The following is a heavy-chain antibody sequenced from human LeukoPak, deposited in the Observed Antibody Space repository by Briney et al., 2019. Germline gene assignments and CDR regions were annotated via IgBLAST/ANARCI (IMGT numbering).Heavy chain of an antibody. CDR3: AGPGISDYGLDV. D-gene: IGHD3-3*02. CDR2: ISSASSYI. J-gene: IGHJ6*02. V-gene: IGHV3-21*01. Sequence: PGRSLRLSCTGSGFTFGDYGMSWVRQAPGKGLEWVSSISSASSYIYYADSVKGRFIISRDNSKNALFLQMNSLRAEDTAVYYCAGPGISDYGLDVWGQGTTVTVSS. CDR1: GFTFGDYG.